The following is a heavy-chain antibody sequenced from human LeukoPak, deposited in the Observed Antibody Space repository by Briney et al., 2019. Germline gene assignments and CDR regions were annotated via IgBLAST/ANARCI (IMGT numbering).Heavy chain of an antibody. CDR2: IHSGGNT. CDR3: TRDLNSGGSY. D-gene: IGHD2-15*01. J-gene: IGHJ4*02. Sequence: PGGSLRLSCAASGFTVSSSYTSWVRQAPGKGLEWVSVIHSGGNTYYADSVKGRFTISRDNSKNTLFLQMNSLRAEDTAVYYCTRDLNSGGSYWGQGTLVTVSS. CDR1: GFTVSSSY. V-gene: IGHV3-53*01.